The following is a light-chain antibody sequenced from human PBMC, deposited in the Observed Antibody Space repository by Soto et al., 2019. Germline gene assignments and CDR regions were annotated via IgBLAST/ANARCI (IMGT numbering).Light chain of an antibody. J-gene: IGKJ5*01. CDR2: DVS. CDR3: QQFNSYPIT. CDR1: QDVRGA. Sequence: AIQLTQSPSSLSASVGERVTITCRASQDVRGALAWYQQKPGQAPKILIYDVSRLESGVPSRFSGSSSGTYFTLTISILQPIDFATYYCQQFNSYPITFGQGTRLEIK. V-gene: IGKV1-13*02.